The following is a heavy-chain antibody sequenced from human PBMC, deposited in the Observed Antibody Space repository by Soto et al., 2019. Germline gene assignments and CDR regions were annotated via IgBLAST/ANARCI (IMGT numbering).Heavy chain of an antibody. J-gene: IGHJ4*02. V-gene: IGHV1-69*08. CDR1: GGTFSSYT. CDR2: IIPILGIA. CDR3: ARDRDYGAPHFDY. Sequence: QVQLVQSGAEVKKPGSSVKVSCKASGGTFSSYTISWVRQAPGQGLEWMGRIIPILGIANYAQKFQGRVTXTXDXXTSTAYMELSSLRSEDTALYYCARDRDYGAPHFDYWGQGTLVTVSS. D-gene: IGHD4-17*01.